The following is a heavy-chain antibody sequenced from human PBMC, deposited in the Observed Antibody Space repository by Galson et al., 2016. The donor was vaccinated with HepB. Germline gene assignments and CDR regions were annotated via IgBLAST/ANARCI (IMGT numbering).Heavy chain of an antibody. J-gene: IGHJ6*02. CDR1: GLTFGDYA. CDR2: INWNGGTT. Sequence: SLRLSCAASGLTFGDYAMSWGRQAPGKGLEWVSGINWNGGTTSYAESVKGRFTISRETAKKSLYLQMNSLRAEDTALYYCARDGNWNRGMDVWGQGTTVTVSS. D-gene: IGHD1-1*01. CDR3: ARDGNWNRGMDV. V-gene: IGHV3-20*04.